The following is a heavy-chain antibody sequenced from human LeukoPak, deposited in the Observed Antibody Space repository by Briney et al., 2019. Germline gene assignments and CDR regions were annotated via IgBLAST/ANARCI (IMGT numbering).Heavy chain of an antibody. V-gene: IGHV4-34*01. CDR2: INHSGST. CDR3: ASGGLLYSRRIFDY. D-gene: IGHD2-2*02. Sequence: PSETLSLTCAVYRGSFSGYYWSWIRQPPGKGLEWIGEINHSGSTNYNPSLRSRVPISVDTSKSQFTLKLNAVTAADTAVYYCASGGLLYSRRIFDYWGQGSLVTASS. CDR1: RGSFSGYY. J-gene: IGHJ4*02.